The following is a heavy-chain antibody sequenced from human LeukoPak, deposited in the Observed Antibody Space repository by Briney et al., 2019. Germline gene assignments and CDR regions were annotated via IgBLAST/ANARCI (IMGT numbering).Heavy chain of an antibody. V-gene: IGHV1-18*04. CDR1: GYTFTSYY. J-gene: IGHJ4*02. D-gene: IGHD3-10*01. CDR3: ARSPYYYGSGSSDY. Sequence: ASVKVSCKASGYTFTSYYMHWVRQAPGQGLEWMGWISAYNGNTNYAQKLQGRVTMTTDTSTSTAYMELRSLRSDDTAVYYCARSPYYYGSGSSDYWGQGTLVTVSS. CDR2: ISAYNGNT.